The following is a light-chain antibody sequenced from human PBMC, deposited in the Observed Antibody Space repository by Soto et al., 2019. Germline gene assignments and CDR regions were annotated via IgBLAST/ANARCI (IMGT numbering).Light chain of an antibody. CDR2: GTS. CDR3: QQYKNWPPLT. Sequence: EIVMTQSPATLSVSPGERATLSCRASQSVSSNLASYQQKTGQAPRLLIHGTSTGATGIPARFSGSGSGTEFTLTISSLQSEDFAVYYCQQYKNWPPLTFGQGTRLEIK. CDR1: QSVSSN. V-gene: IGKV3-15*01. J-gene: IGKJ5*01.